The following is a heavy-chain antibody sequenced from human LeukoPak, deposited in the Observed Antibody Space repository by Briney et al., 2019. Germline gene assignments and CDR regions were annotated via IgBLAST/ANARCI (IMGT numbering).Heavy chain of an antibody. V-gene: IGHV3-48*03. CDR1: GFTFSSFE. CDR2: ISSGGGTI. J-gene: IGHJ4*02. D-gene: IGHD2-2*01. CDR3: ARRYCSSTSCLFDY. Sequence: GGSLRLSCAACGFTFSSFEMNWVRQAPGKGLEWVSYISSGGGTIYYADSVKGRFTISRDNAKNSLYLQMNSLRAEDTAVYYCARRYCSSTSCLFDYWGQGTLVTVSS.